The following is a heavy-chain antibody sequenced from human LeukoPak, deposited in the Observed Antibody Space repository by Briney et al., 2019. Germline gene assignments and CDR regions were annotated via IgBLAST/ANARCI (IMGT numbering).Heavy chain of an antibody. CDR3: ARIRYCGGISCYYIDY. D-gene: IGHD2-2*01. J-gene: IGHJ4*02. V-gene: IGHV1-2*02. CDR1: EYTFTGYY. Sequence: ASVKVSCKASEYTFTGYYIHWLRQAPGQGREGMGWIDPNTGDSNYVQKFQGRVTMTRDMSISTTYMELSRLRSDDTAFYYCARIRYCGGISCYYIDYWGQGTLVTVSA. CDR2: IDPNTGDS.